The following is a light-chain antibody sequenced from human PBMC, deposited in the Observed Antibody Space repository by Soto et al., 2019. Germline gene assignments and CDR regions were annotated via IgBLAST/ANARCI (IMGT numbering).Light chain of an antibody. Sequence: QSALTQPASVSGSPGQSITFSCTGTSSDIGAYNHVSWYQQYPGKAPTLMIYEVTNRPSGVSSRFSGSKSGNTASLTISGLQAEDEGDYYCSSYTTSDTWVFGGGAKVTVL. CDR3: SSYTTSDTWV. V-gene: IGLV2-14*01. J-gene: IGLJ3*02. CDR1: SSDIGAYNH. CDR2: EVT.